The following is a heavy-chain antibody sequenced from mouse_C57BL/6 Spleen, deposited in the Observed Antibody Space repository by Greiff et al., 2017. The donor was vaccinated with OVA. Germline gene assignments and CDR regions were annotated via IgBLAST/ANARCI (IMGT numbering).Heavy chain of an antibody. Sequence: QVHVKQSGAELVRPGASVTLSCKASGYTFTDYEMHWVKQTPVHGLEWIGAIDPETGGTAYNQKFKGKAILTADKSSSTAYMELRSLTSEDSAVYYCTRVYYDYDESAYWGQGTLVTVSA. D-gene: IGHD2-4*01. CDR1: GYTFTDYE. CDR2: IDPETGGT. V-gene: IGHV1-15*01. J-gene: IGHJ3*01. CDR3: TRVYYDYDESAY.